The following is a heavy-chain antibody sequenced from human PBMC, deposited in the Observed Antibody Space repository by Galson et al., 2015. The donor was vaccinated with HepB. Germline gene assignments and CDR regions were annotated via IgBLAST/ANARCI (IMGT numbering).Heavy chain of an antibody. V-gene: IGHV4-38-2*02. CDR1: GYSISSGYY. J-gene: IGHJ5*02. CDR3: AREPGSYGYLSISYNWFDP. CDR2: IYHSGST. D-gene: IGHD5-18*01. Sequence: LSLTCTVSGYSISSGYYWGWIRQPPGKGLEWIGSIYHSGSTYYNPSLKSRVTISVDTSKNQFSLKLSSVTAADTAVYYCAREPGSYGYLSISYNWFDPWGQGTLVTVSS.